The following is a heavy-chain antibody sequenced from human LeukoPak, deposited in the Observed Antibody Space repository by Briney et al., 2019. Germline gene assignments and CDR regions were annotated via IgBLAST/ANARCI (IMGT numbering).Heavy chain of an antibody. J-gene: IGHJ4*02. D-gene: IGHD1-26*01. CDR3: AKDGQVGATGYFDY. CDR1: GFIFSTYG. CDR2: VWSGGNNE. V-gene: IGHV3-33*03. Sequence: GGSLRLSCAASGFIFSTYGMHWVRQAPGKGLEWVAVVWSGGNNEYYSDSVRGRFTISRDNSKNTLYLQMNSLRAEDTAVYYCAKDGQVGATGYFDYRGQGTLVTVSS.